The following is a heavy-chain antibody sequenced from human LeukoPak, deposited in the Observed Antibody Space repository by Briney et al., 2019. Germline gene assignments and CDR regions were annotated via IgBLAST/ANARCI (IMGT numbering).Heavy chain of an antibody. J-gene: IGHJ6*03. CDR1: GFTFSSYG. D-gene: IGHD6-19*01. Sequence: SGGSLRLSCAASGFTFSSYGMHWVRQAPGKGLEWVSSISSSSSYIYYADSVKGRFTISRDNAKNSLYLQMNNLRADDTAVYYCARAVFDYSSGWDYYYMDVWGKGTTVTVSS. CDR3: ARAVFDYSSGWDYYYMDV. CDR2: ISSSSSYI. V-gene: IGHV3-21*01.